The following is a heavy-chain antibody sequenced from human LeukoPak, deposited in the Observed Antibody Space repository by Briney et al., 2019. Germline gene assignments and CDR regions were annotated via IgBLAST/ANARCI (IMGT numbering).Heavy chain of an antibody. Sequence: GGPLRLSCAACGFTFSNYWMMWVRQAPGKGREGVANIRQDGSEKQYVDSVKGRFTISRDNAKNSLYLQMKSLRGEDMAVFFCVRESRSGTWNWGQGTLVTVSS. V-gene: IGHV3-7*01. J-gene: IGHJ4*02. D-gene: IGHD3-10*01. CDR3: VRESRSGTWN. CDR2: IRQDGSEK. CDR1: GFTFSNYW.